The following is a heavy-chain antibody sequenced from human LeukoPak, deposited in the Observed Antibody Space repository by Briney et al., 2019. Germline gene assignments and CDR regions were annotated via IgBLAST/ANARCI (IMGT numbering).Heavy chain of an antibody. J-gene: IGHJ4*02. CDR1: GFSLTTSGVG. CDR2: IYWDDDK. CDR3: AHRTDLYSSSWYWGY. V-gene: IGHV2-5*02. Sequence: SGPTLLNPTPTLTLTCTFSGFSLTTSGVGVGWIRQPPGKALEWLALIYWDDDKRYSPSLKSRLTITKDTSKNQVVLTMTNMDPVDTATYYCAHRTDLYSSSWYWGYWGQGTLVTVSS. D-gene: IGHD6-13*01.